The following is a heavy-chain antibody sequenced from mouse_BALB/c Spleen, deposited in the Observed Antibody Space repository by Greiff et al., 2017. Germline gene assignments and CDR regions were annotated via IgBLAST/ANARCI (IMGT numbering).Heavy chain of an antibody. CDR2: IYPGNVNT. J-gene: IGHJ4*01. V-gene: IGHV1S56*01. CDR3: ARSYGNYGGDAMDY. D-gene: IGHD2-1*01. Sequence: QVHVKQSGPELVKPGASVRISCKASGYTFTSYYIHWVKQRPGQGLEWIGWIYPGNVNTKYNEKFKGKATLTADKSSSTAYMQLSSLTSEDSAVYFCARSYGNYGGDAMDYWGQGTSVTVSS. CDR1: GYTFTSYY.